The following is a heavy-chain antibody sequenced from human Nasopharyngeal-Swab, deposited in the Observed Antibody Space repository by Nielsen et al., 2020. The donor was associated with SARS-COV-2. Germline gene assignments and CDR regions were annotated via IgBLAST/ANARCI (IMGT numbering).Heavy chain of an antibody. CDR3: AKDRYYDFWSGYYTKDY. CDR2: ISYDGSNK. Sequence: GGSPRLSCAASGFTFSSYGMHWVRQAPGKGLEWVAVISYDGSNKYYADSVKGRFTISRDNSKNTLYLQMNSLRAEDTAVYYCAKDRYYDFWSGYYTKDYWGQGTLVTVSS. J-gene: IGHJ4*02. D-gene: IGHD3-3*01. V-gene: IGHV3-30*18. CDR1: GFTFSSYG.